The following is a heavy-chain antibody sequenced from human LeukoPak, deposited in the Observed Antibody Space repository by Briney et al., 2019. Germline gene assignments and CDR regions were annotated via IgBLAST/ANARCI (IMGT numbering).Heavy chain of an antibody. CDR2: IYPGDSDT. D-gene: IGHD3-22*01. V-gene: IGHV5-51*01. CDR3: ARLSYDSSGSHDH. J-gene: IGHJ4*02. CDR1: GYSFTNYW. Sequence: GESLKISCKGSGYSFTNYWIGWVRQMPGTGLEWMGIIYPGDSDTRYSPSFQGQVTISADKSISTAYLQWSSLKASDTATYYCARLSYDSSGSHDHWGQGTLVTVSS.